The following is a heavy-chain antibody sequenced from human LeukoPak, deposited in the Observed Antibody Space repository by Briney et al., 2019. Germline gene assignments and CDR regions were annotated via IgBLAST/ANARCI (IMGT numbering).Heavy chain of an antibody. CDR2: VSGGGDNS. Sequence: GGSLRLPCAASGFTFSSYAMTWVRQAPGKGLQWVSTVSGGGDNSYFADSVKGRFTISRDNSNNTLYLQMNSLRAEDTAVYYCARDTGYSYGYFDYWGQGTLVTVSS. CDR3: ARDTGYSYGYFDY. V-gene: IGHV3-23*01. CDR1: GFTFSSYA. J-gene: IGHJ4*02. D-gene: IGHD5-18*01.